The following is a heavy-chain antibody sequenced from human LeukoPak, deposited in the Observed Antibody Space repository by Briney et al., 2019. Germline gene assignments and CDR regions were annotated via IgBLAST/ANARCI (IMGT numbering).Heavy chain of an antibody. CDR3: ARHPRIPRERRHYYYYMDV. Sequence: SGESLKISCKGSGDSFINYWIAWVRQMPGKGLEWMGIIYPGNSDTLYNPSFQGQVTISVDKSISTAYLQWSSLQASDTAMYYCARHPRIPRERRHYYYYMDVWGKGTTITVSS. D-gene: IGHD1-1*01. J-gene: IGHJ6*03. CDR1: GDSFINYW. CDR2: IYPGNSDT. V-gene: IGHV5-51*01.